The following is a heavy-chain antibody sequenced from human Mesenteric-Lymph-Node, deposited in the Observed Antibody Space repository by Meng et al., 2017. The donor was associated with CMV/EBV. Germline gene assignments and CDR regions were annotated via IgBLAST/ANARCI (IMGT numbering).Heavy chain of an antibody. CDR3: ARGRYSSSWYFDY. D-gene: IGHD6-13*01. V-gene: IGHV3-74*01. Sequence: GESLKISCAASGFTFSSYWMHWVRQAPGKGLVWVSRINSDGSSTSYADSVKGRFTISRDNAKNTLYLQMNSLRAEDTAVYYCARGRYSSSWYFDYWGQGTLVTVSS. J-gene: IGHJ4*02. CDR2: INSDGSST. CDR1: GFTFSSYW.